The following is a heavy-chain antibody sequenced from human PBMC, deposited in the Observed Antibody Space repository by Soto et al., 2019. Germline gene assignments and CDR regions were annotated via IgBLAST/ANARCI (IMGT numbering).Heavy chain of an antibody. CDR3: ARGVGYCSSTSCRGLRNDY. CDR1: GGSISSYY. J-gene: IGHJ4*02. D-gene: IGHD2-2*01. V-gene: IGHV4-59*01. Sequence: PSETLSLTCTVSGGSISSYYWSWIRHPPGKGLEWIGYIYYSGSTNYNPSLKSRVTISVDTSKNQFSLKLSSVTAADTAVYYCARGVGYCSSTSCRGLRNDYWGQGTLVTVSS. CDR2: IYYSGST.